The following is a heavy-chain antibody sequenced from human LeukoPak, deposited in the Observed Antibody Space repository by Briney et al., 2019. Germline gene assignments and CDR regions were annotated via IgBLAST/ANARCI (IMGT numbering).Heavy chain of an antibody. Sequence: GASVKFSCKVSGYTLTELSMHWVRQAPGKGLEWMGGFDPEYGDTIYAQKFQGRVTLTEDTSTDTAYMELSSLSSADTAMYYCALNAYCSSNSCWGNYYYYYMDFWGKGTTVTVSS. CDR3: ALNAYCSSNSCWGNYYYYYMDF. J-gene: IGHJ6*03. D-gene: IGHD2-2*01. CDR1: GYTLTELS. V-gene: IGHV1-24*01. CDR2: FDPEYGDT.